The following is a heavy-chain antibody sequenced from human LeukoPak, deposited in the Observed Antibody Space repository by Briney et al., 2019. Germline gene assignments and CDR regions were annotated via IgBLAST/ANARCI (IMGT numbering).Heavy chain of an antibody. V-gene: IGHV1-2*02. J-gene: IGHJ4*02. Sequence: ASVKVSCKASGYTFTGYYMHWVRQAPGQGLEWMGWINPNSGGTNYAQKFQGRVTMTRDTSISTAYMELSRLRSDDTAVYYCAGEVEMATIARFDYWGQGTLVTVSS. D-gene: IGHD5-24*01. CDR3: AGEVEMATIARFDY. CDR1: GYTFTGYY. CDR2: INPNSGGT.